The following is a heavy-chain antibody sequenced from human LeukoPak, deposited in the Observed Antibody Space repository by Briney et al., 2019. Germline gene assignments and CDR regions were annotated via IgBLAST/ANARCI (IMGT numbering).Heavy chain of an antibody. CDR2: MNPNSGNT. J-gene: IGHJ5*02. CDR3: ARIMAAGTGWFDP. CDR1: GYTFTSYD. V-gene: IGHV1-8*02. D-gene: IGHD6-13*01. Sequence: ASVKVSCTASGYTFTSYDINWVRQATGQGLEWMGWMNPNSGNTNYAQKLQGRVTMTRDTSISTAYMELSRLRSDDTAVYYCARIMAAGTGWFDPWGQGTLVTVSS.